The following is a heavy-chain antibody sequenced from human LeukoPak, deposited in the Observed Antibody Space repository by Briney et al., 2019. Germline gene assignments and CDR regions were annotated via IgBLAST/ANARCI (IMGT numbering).Heavy chain of an antibody. CDR3: ARVGETGTVTMELDL. V-gene: IGHV3-30*04. D-gene: IGHD1-7*01. J-gene: IGHJ1*01. CDR2: MSFDGSFE. Sequence: PGGSLRLSCVASGFPFADYSLHWVRQAPGKGLEWVAVMSFDGSFENFADSVKGRFTISRDTARNTLYLHMGSLGVEDSAVYYCARVGETGTVTMELDLWGQGALVTVSS. CDR1: GFPFADYS.